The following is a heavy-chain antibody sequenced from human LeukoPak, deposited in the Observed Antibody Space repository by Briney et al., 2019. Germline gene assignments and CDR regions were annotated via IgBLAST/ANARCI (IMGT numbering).Heavy chain of an antibody. D-gene: IGHD3-22*01. V-gene: IGHV4-59*08. CDR3: AKGKDDYDSSGYYYTYAFDI. Sequence: PSETLSLTYTVSGGSISSYYWSWIRQPPGKGLEWIGYIYYSGSTNYNPSPKSRVTISVDTSKNQFSLKLSSVTAADTAVYYCAKGKDDYDSSGYYYTYAFDIWGQGTVVTVSS. J-gene: IGHJ3*02. CDR2: IYYSGST. CDR1: GGSISSYY.